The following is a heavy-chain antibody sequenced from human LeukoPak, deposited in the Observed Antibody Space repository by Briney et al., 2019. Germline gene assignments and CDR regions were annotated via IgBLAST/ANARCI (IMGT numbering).Heavy chain of an antibody. CDR3: ARDRSSSRLKRLDY. CDR1: GFIFSTYS. CDR2: ISSRGSTI. V-gene: IGHV3-48*01. Sequence: PGGSLRLSCATSGFIFSTYSMNWVRQAPGKGLEWISYISSRGSTIYYADSVKGRFTISRDNAKNSLYLQMNSLRAEDTAVYYCARDRSSSRLKRLDYWGQGTQVTVSS. J-gene: IGHJ4*02. D-gene: IGHD6-13*01.